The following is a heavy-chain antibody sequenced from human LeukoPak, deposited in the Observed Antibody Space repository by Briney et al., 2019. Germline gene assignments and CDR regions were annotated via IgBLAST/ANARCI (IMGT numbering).Heavy chain of an antibody. D-gene: IGHD2-15*01. CDR2: ITASGDRT. Sequence: PGGSLRLSCAASGFTFSSYVMIWVRQAPGKGLEWVSGITASGDRTFYGDSVRGRFTVSRDNSKNTVYLQMNSLRVDDTAVYYCARGDIVVVVSASDYWGQGTLVTVSS. CDR3: ARGDIVVVVSASDY. J-gene: IGHJ4*02. CDR1: GFTFSSYV. V-gene: IGHV3-23*01.